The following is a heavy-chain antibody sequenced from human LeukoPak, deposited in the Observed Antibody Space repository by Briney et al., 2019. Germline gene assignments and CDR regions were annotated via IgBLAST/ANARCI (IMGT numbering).Heavy chain of an antibody. D-gene: IGHD3-10*01. CDR1: GFSVSTSGGG. CDR3: AHSEADGGFDY. V-gene: IGHV2-5*02. CDR2: ISCDDDQ. J-gene: IGHJ4*02. Sequence: SGPTLVKPTQTLTLTCTFSGFSVSTSGGGVGWIRQPPGKALEWLALISCDDDQPYSPSLNSRLTITNDTSKNQVVLTMTNMDPVDTATYYCAHSEADGGFDYWGQGTLVTVSS.